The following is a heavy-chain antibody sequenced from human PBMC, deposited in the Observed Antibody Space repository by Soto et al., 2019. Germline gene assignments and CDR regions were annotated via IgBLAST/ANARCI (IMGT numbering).Heavy chain of an antibody. V-gene: IGHV1-69*13. CDR2: IIPIFGTA. CDR1: GGTFSSYA. J-gene: IGHJ5*02. CDR3: ARVRDIVVVVAAFDP. D-gene: IGHD2-15*01. Sequence: SVKVSCKASGGTFSSYAISWVRQAPGQGLEWMGGIIPIFGTANYAQKFQGRVTITADESASTAYMELSSLRSEDTAVYYCARVRDIVVVVAAFDPWGQGTLVTVSS.